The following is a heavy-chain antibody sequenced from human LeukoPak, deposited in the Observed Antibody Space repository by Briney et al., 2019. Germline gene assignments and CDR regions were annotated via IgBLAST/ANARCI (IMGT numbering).Heavy chain of an antibody. CDR3: AGLGTTTGYYYMDV. J-gene: IGHJ6*03. CDR2: IYTSGST. V-gene: IGHV4-61*02. CDR1: GGSISSGSYY. Sequence: PSETLSLTCTASGGSISSGSYYWSWIRQPARKGLEWIGRIYTSGSTNYNPSRKSRVTISVDTSKNLFSLKLSSVTAADTAVYYCAGLGTTTGYYYMDVWGKGTTVSVSS. D-gene: IGHD7-27*01.